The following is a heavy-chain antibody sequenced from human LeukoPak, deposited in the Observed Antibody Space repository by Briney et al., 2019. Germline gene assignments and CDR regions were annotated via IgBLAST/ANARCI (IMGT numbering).Heavy chain of an antibody. J-gene: IGHJ3*02. CDR1: GGSISSYY. V-gene: IGHV4-39*01. Sequence: SETLSLTCTVSGGSISSYYWGWIRQPPGKGLEWIGSIYYSGSTYYNPSLKSRVTISVDTSKNQFSLKLSSVTAADTAVYYCARHVLSSDAFDIWGQGTMVTVSS. CDR3: ARHVLSSDAFDI. CDR2: IYYSGST. D-gene: IGHD3-9*01.